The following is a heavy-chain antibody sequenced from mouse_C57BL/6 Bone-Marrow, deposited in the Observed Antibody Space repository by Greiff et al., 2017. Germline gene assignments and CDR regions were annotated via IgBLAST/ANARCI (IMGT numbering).Heavy chain of an antibody. Sequence: EVKLVESGEGLVKPGGSLKLSCAASGFTFSSYAMSWVRQTPEKRLEWVAYISSGGDYIYYADTVKGRFTISRDNARNTLYLQMSSLKSEDTAMYYWTRNYYDYDGAYYFDYWGQGTTLTVSS. CDR1: GFTFSSYA. CDR3: TRNYYDYDGAYYFDY. V-gene: IGHV5-9-1*02. J-gene: IGHJ2*01. D-gene: IGHD2-4*01. CDR2: ISSGGDYI.